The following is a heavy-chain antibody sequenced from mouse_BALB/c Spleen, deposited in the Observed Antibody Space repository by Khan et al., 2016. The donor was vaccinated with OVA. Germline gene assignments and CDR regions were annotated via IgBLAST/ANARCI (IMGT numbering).Heavy chain of an antibody. CDR1: GYTFTGYS. Sequence: QVQLQQSGAELARPGASVKMSCKASGYTFTGYSMHWIKQRPGQGLEWIGYISPSNAYTNYNQKFKDKATLTADKSSSTAYMQLSSLTSEDSAVDYCARDFHYYGSRGALDYWGQGTSVTVSS. J-gene: IGHJ4*01. D-gene: IGHD1-1*01. CDR2: ISPSNAYT. V-gene: IGHV1-4*01. CDR3: ARDFHYYGSRGALDY.